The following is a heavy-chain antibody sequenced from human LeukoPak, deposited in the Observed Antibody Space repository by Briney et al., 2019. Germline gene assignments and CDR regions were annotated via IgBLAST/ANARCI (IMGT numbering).Heavy chain of an antibody. CDR2: INHGGTT. CDR1: GGSFSGYY. D-gene: IGHD1-14*01. J-gene: IGHJ4*02. V-gene: IGHV4-34*01. CDR3: ATNIPGTTYFDP. Sequence: TSETLSLTCAVSGGSFSGYYWTWIRQPPGKGLEWIGEINHGGTTNYNPSLTSRVTISVDTSKNQFSLNLTSVTAADTAIYYCATNIPGTTYFDPWGQGTLVTVSS.